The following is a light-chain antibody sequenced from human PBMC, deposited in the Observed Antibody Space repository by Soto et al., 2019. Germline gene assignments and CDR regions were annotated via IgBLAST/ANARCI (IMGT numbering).Light chain of an antibody. CDR3: CSYAGSYTYV. V-gene: IGLV2-11*01. Sequence: QSVLSQPPSASGSPGQSVTISCTGTSSDVGGYNYVSWYQQHPGKAPKLIIYDVTERPSGVPDRFSGSKSGNTASLTISGLQAEDEADYYCCSYAGSYTYVFGSGTKVTVL. J-gene: IGLJ1*01. CDR2: DVT. CDR1: SSDVGGYNY.